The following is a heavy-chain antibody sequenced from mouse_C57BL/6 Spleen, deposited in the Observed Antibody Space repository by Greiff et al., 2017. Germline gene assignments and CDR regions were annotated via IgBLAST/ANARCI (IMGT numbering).Heavy chain of an antibody. V-gene: IGHV2-9-1*01. CDR2: IWTGGGN. Sequence: QVQLKESGPGLVAPSQSLSITCTVSGFSLTNYAISWVRQPPGKGLEWLGVIWTGGGNNYNSTLKSRLSISKDNSKSQVFLKMNSLQTDDTARYYCARAYSNYNAMDYWGQGTSVTVSS. J-gene: IGHJ4*01. D-gene: IGHD2-5*01. CDR1: GFSLTNYA. CDR3: ARAYSNYNAMDY.